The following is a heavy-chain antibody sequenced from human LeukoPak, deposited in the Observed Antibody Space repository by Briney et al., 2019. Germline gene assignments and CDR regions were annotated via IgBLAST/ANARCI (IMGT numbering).Heavy chain of an antibody. CDR2: ITSSGSNV. V-gene: IGHV3-23*01. J-gene: IGHJ3*02. D-gene: IGHD2-2*01. CDR3: ARGTYHTSYPDAFDI. CDR1: GFTFSSYA. Sequence: GGSLXLSCAASGFTFSSYAMTWVRQAPGKGLEXVSSITSSGSNVYYADSVKGRFTISRDNSKNTLYLQMNSLRAEDTAVYYCARGTYHTSYPDAFDIWGQGTMVTVSS.